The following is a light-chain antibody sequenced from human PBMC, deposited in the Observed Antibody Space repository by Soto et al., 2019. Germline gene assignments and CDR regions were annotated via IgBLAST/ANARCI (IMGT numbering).Light chain of an antibody. V-gene: IGLV1-44*01. J-gene: IGLJ3*02. CDR2: NND. CDR3: AAWDDSLNGPV. Sequence: QSVLTQPPSASGTPGQRVTISCSGSSSNIGSNTVNWYHHLPGTAPKILIYNNDQRPSGVPDRFSGSKSGTSASLAISGPQSEDEADYYCAAWDDSLNGPVFGGGTKLTVL. CDR1: SSNIGSNT.